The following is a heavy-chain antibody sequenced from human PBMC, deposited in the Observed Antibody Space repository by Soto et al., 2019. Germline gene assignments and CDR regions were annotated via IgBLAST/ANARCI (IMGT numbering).Heavy chain of an antibody. CDR1: GGTFSSYA. CDR3: AAAGITMIVVPWAAFDI. Sequence: SVKVSCKAPGGTFSSYAISWVRQAPGQGLEWMGGIIPIFGTANYAQKFQGRVTITADESTSTAYMELSSLRSEDTAVYYCAAAGITMIVVPWAAFDIWGQGTMVTVSS. D-gene: IGHD3-22*01. V-gene: IGHV1-69*13. CDR2: IIPIFGTA. J-gene: IGHJ3*02.